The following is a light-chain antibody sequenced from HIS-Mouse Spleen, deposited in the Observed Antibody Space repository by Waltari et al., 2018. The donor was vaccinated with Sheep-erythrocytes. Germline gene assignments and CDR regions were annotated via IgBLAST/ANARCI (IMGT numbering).Light chain of an antibody. CDR1: SSDVGGYNY. V-gene: IGLV2-11*01. CDR3: CSYAGSYTFWV. J-gene: IGLJ3*02. Sequence: QSALTQPRSVSGSPGQSVTISCTGTSSDVGGYNYVSWYQQHPGKAPKLMIYDVSNRPSGVPDPFSCSKSGNTASLTISGLQAEDEADYYCCSYAGSYTFWVFGGGTKLTVL. CDR2: DVS.